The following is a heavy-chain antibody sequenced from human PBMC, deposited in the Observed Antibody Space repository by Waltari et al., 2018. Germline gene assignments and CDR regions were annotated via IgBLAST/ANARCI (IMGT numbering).Heavy chain of an antibody. Sequence: QVQLQESGPGLVKPSETLSLTCTVSGYSLSSGYYWGWIRQPPGKGLEWIGSIYHSGSTYYNPSLKSRVTISVDTSKNQFSLKLSSVTAADTAVYYCARADTVVASGRAYYYYYYMDVWGKGTTVTISS. CDR1: GYSLSSGYY. CDR2: IYHSGST. J-gene: IGHJ6*03. V-gene: IGHV4-38-2*02. CDR3: ARADTVVASGRAYYYYYYMDV. D-gene: IGHD2-15*01.